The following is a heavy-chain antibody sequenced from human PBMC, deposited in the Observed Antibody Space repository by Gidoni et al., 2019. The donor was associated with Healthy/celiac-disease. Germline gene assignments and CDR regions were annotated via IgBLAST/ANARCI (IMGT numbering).Heavy chain of an antibody. Sequence: QVQLQESGPGLVKPSETLSLTCTVSGGSIRSYYWSCIRQPPGKGLEWIGYIYYSGSTNYNPSRKSRVTIAVDTSKNQFSLKLSSGTAADTAVYYCARGGTLGYSSGWYYWGQGTLVTVSS. J-gene: IGHJ4*02. CDR1: GGSIRSYY. CDR3: ARGGTLGYSSGWYY. V-gene: IGHV4-59*01. CDR2: IYYSGST. D-gene: IGHD6-19*01.